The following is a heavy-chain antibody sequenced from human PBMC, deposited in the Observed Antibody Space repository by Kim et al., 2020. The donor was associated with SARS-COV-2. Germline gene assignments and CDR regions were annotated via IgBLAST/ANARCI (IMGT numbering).Heavy chain of an antibody. CDR1: GFIFSGSN. V-gene: IGHV3-73*01. Sequence: GGSLRLSCAASGFIFSGSNIHWVRQASGKGLEWVGRISTKAKSYATAYGASVKGRFTISRDDSKNTAYLQMNSLRAEDTAVYYCTSLTATGENYWGRGTLVTVSS. D-gene: IGHD1-1*01. CDR2: ISTKAKSYAT. J-gene: IGHJ4*02. CDR3: TSLTATGENY.